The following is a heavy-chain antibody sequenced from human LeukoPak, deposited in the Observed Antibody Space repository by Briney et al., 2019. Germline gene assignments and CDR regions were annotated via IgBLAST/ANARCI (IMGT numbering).Heavy chain of an antibody. D-gene: IGHD3-9*01. CDR3: ARVVEYGDYDILTGYYFFDY. Sequence: SETLSLTCTVSGGSISSYYWSWIRQPAGKGLEWIGSIYYSGSTYYNPSLKSRVTISVDTSKNQFSLKLSSVTAADTAVYYCARVVEYGDYDILTGYYFFDYWGQGTLVTVSS. CDR1: GGSISSYY. CDR2: IYYSGST. J-gene: IGHJ4*02. V-gene: IGHV4-4*07.